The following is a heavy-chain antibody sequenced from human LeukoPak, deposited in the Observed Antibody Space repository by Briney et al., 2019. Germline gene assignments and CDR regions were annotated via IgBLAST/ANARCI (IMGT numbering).Heavy chain of an antibody. Sequence: ASVKVSCKASGYTFTSYGISWVRQAPGQGLEWMGWISANNGNTSYAQKLQGRVTMTTDTSTGTAYMELRSLRSDDTAVYYCAREAYCSGGSCYPEGRTSSDYWGQGTLVTVSS. D-gene: IGHD2-15*01. CDR2: ISANNGNT. J-gene: IGHJ4*02. CDR3: AREAYCSGGSCYPEGRTSSDY. CDR1: GYTFTSYG. V-gene: IGHV1-18*01.